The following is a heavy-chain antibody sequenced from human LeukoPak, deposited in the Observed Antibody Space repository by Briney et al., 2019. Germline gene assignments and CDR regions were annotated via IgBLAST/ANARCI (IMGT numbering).Heavy chain of an antibody. J-gene: IGHJ4*02. D-gene: IGHD4-23*01. CDR2: IIPIFGTA. V-gene: IGHV1-69*06. Sequence: ASVKVSCRASGGTFSSYAISWVRQAPGQGLEWMGGIIPIFGTANYAQKFQGRVTITADKSTGIAYMELRSLRSEDTATYYCAREGDYGGNSGTGNFDYWGQGTLVIVSS. CDR1: GGTFSSYA. CDR3: AREGDYGGNSGTGNFDY.